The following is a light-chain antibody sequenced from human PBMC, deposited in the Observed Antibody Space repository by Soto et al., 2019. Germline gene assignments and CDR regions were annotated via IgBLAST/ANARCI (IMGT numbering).Light chain of an antibody. J-gene: IGLJ3*02. CDR2: SNN. CDR1: NSNIGSNT. Sequence: QSVLTQPPSASGTPGQRVTISCSGSNSNIGSNTVNWYQQLPGTAPKLLIFSNNLRPSGVPDRFSGSKSGTSASLAISGLQSEDEADYYCAAWSDSLNGWVFGGGTKLTV. V-gene: IGLV1-44*01. CDR3: AAWSDSLNGWV.